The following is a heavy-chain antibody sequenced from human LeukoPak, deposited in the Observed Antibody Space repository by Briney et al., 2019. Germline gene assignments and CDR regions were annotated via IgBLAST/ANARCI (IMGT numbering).Heavy chain of an antibody. V-gene: IGHV3-30*04. D-gene: IGHD6-19*01. J-gene: IGHJ4*02. CDR1: GFTSSSYA. CDR3: ARPPPTSSGWYFDY. CDR2: ISYDGSNK. Sequence: GRSLRLSCAASGFTSSSYAMHWVREAPGKGLEWGAVISYDGSNKYYADSVKGRFTISRDNSKNTLYLQMNSLRAEDTAVYYCARPPPTSSGWYFDYWGQGTLVTVSS.